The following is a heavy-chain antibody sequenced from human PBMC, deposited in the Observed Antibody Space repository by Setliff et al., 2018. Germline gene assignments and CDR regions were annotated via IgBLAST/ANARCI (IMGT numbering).Heavy chain of an antibody. J-gene: IGHJ4*02. CDR1: GDSINENH. CDR3: ARGLNSDSWTFAY. CDR2: IYSTGST. Sequence: SETLSLTCNVSGDSINENHWSWVRQPPGKGLQWIGYIYSTGSTNYNPSLKSRVTISIDTSKNQFSLNLNSVTAADTAIYYCARGLNSDSWTFAYWGQGSLVTVSS. D-gene: IGHD2-15*01. V-gene: IGHV4-4*08.